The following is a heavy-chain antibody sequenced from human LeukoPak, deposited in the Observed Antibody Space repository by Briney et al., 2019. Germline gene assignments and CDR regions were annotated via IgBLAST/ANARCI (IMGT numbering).Heavy chain of an antibody. D-gene: IGHD2-2*01. CDR1: GLSLTTTLMG. CDR3: ERIPSYCRSTRGYGNGMDV. J-gene: IGHJ6*01. V-gene: IGHV2-70*04. Sequence: SGPTLVNPTQILTLTCSFSGLSLTTTLMGVTWIRQPPGKALEWLARIRWGTDKFYSESLKTRLTISTDTSKNQVDLKMTNMDPVDTATYYCERIPSYCRSTRGYGNGMDVWGHGATVTVS. CDR2: IRWGTDK.